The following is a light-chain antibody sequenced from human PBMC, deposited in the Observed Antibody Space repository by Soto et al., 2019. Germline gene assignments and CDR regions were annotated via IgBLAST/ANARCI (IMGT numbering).Light chain of an antibody. CDR2: QVT. CDR1: NSDVGGYSF. CDR3: SSYAGRTVYV. Sequence: QSALTQPPSASGSPGQSVTISCTGDNSDVGGYSFVSWYQQHPGRAPKLILYQVTKRPPGVPDRFSGSKSGNTASLTVSGLQAEDEADYYCSSYAGRTVYVFGTGTKLTVL. V-gene: IGLV2-8*01. J-gene: IGLJ1*01.